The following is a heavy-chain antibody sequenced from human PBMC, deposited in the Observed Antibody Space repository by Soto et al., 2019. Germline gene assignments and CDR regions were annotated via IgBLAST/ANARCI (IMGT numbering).Heavy chain of an antibody. J-gene: IGHJ4*02. CDR2: ISYDGSNK. CDR1: GFTFSSYA. V-gene: IGHV3-30-3*01. D-gene: IGHD3-22*01. Sequence: QVQLVESGGGVVQPGRSLRLSCAASGFTFSSYAMHWARQAPGKGLEWVAVISYDGSNKYYADSVKGRFTISRDNSKNTLYLQMNSLRAEDTAVYYCARGPEITMIVVVITPAIDYWGQGTLVTVSS. CDR3: ARGPEITMIVVVITPAIDY.